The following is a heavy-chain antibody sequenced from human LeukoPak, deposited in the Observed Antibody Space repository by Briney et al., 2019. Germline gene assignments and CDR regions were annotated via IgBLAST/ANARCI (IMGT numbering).Heavy chain of an antibody. CDR2: INPNSCDT. D-gene: IGHD2-15*01. CDR1: GYTFTGYY. Sequence: ASVKVSCKASGYTFTGYYTHWVRQAPGQGLEWMGRINPNSCDTNYAQNFQGRVTITRDTSINTAYMERGRLRSDDTAVYYCAASIMVVAAMDAFDLWGQGTRVTVSS. J-gene: IGHJ3*01. V-gene: IGHV1-2*06. CDR3: AASIMVVAAMDAFDL.